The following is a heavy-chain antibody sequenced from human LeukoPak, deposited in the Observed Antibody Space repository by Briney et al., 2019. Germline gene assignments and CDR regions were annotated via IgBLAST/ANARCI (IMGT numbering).Heavy chain of an antibody. CDR3: ARSVGTGGFDY. J-gene: IGHJ4*02. V-gene: IGHV4-31*03. CDR1: GGSISRSGYY. D-gene: IGHD1-26*01. Sequence: SQSLSLTRTVSGGSISRSGYYWSWIRQHPGKGLESIGYIYYSGSTYYNPSLKSRVTISVDTSKNQFSLKLSSVSAADTVMCYCARSVGTGGFDYWGQGTLVTVSS. CDR2: IYYSGST.